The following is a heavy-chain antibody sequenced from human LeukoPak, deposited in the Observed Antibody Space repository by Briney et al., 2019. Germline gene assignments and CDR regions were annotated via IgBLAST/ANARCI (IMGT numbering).Heavy chain of an antibody. J-gene: IGHJ4*02. Sequence: GGSLRLSCAASGFTFSSYEMNWVRQAPGKGMEWVSYISSSGTPIHYADSVKGRFTISRDNAKNSLFLQMNSLRAEDTAVYYCAREKTACGGDCYDSWGQGTLVTVSS. CDR1: GFTFSSYE. V-gene: IGHV3-48*03. D-gene: IGHD2-21*01. CDR3: AREKTACGGDCYDS. CDR2: ISSSGTPI.